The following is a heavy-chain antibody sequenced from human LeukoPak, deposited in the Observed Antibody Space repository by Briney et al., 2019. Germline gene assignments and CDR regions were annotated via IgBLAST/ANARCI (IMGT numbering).Heavy chain of an antibody. CDR2: IIPILGIA. Sequence: ASVKVSCKASGGTFSSYAISWVRQAPGQGLEWMGRIIPILGIANYAQKFQGRVTITADKSTSTAYMELSSLRSDDTAVYYCARDPLDYYGSGSYSRVFWFDPWGQGTLVTVSS. J-gene: IGHJ5*02. CDR1: GGTFSSYA. CDR3: ARDPLDYYGSGSYSRVFWFDP. D-gene: IGHD3-10*01. V-gene: IGHV1-69*04.